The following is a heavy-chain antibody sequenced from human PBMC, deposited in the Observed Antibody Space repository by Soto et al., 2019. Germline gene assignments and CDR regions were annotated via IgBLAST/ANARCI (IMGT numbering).Heavy chain of an antibody. D-gene: IGHD3-22*01. CDR3: ARDYFDSSDYTTNWFDP. CDR1: GGSFSRFY. V-gene: IGHV4-34*01. Sequence: SETLSLTCAVYGGSFSRFYWAWIRQPPGEGLEWIGSIYHTGNAYYNPSLKSRVTIFVDTSKNQFSLKLTSVTAADTALYYCARDYFDSSDYTTNWFDPWGQGTLVTVSS. J-gene: IGHJ5*02. CDR2: IYHTGNA.